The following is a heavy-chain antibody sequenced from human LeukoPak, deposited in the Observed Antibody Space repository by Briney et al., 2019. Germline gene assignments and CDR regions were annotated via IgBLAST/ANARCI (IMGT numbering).Heavy chain of an antibody. D-gene: IGHD4-17*01. Sequence: GGSLRLSCAASGFTFDDYAMHWVRQAPGKGLEWVSGISWNSGSIGYADSVKGRFSISRDNAKNSLYLQMNSLRAEDTALYYCAKDKYGDYGGSFDYWGQGTLVTVSS. V-gene: IGHV3-9*01. J-gene: IGHJ4*02. CDR1: GFTFDDYA. CDR2: ISWNSGSI. CDR3: AKDKYGDYGGSFDY.